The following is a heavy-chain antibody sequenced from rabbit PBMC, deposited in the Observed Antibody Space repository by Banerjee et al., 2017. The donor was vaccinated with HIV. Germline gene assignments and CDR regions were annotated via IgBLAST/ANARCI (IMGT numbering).Heavy chain of an antibody. V-gene: IGHV1S40*01. D-gene: IGHD8-1*01. CDR1: GFSFSSSYY. CDR2: IYAGSSGNI. Sequence: QSLEESGGDLVKPGASLTLTCTASGFSFSSSYYMCWVRQAPGKGLEWIACIYAGSSGNIYYASWAKGRFTISKTSSTTVTLQMTSLTVADTATYFCARVSDTYAYAGITYPSYFNLWGPGTLVTVS. CDR3: ARVSDTYAYAGITYPSYFNL. J-gene: IGHJ4*01.